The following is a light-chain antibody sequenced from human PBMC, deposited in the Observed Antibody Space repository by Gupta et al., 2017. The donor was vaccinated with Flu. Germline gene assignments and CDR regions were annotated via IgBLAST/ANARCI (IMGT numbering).Light chain of an antibody. CDR3: QAFDGSLNGPV. J-gene: IGLJ1*01. Sequence: QSVLTQPPSASGTPGQRVTISCSGSSPNIGSNTVNWYQQLPGTAPKLLIYSNNQRPSGVPDRFSGSKSGTSASLAITGLQSEDEADYYCQAFDGSLNGPVFGTGTKVTVL. CDR1: SPNIGSNT. CDR2: SNN. V-gene: IGLV1-44*01.